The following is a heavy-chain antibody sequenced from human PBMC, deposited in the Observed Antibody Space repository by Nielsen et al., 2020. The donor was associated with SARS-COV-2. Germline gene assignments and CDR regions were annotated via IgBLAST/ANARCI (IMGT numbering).Heavy chain of an antibody. CDR2: ISSSSSYI. CDR3: AREISGWYPYFDY. Sequence: WIRQPPGKGLEWVSSISSSSSYIYYADSVKGRFTISRDNAKNSLYLQMNSLRAEDTAVYYCAREISGWYPYFDYWGQGTLVTVSS. V-gene: IGHV3-21*01. J-gene: IGHJ4*02. D-gene: IGHD6-19*01.